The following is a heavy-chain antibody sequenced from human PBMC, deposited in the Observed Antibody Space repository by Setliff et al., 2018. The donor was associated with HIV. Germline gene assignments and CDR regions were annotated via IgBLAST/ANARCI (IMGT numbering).Heavy chain of an antibody. Sequence: GGSLRLSCAASGFTFSNFGMHWVRQAPGKGLEWVAFIRIDGINKYYADSVKGRSTIFRDNSKNTVYLQMNSLRPEDSAVFYCAKDRGYCSSTSCYALDYWGQGTLVTVSS. CDR3: AKDRGYCSSTSCYALDY. J-gene: IGHJ4*02. CDR1: GFTFSNFG. D-gene: IGHD2-2*01. CDR2: IRIDGINK. V-gene: IGHV3-30*02.